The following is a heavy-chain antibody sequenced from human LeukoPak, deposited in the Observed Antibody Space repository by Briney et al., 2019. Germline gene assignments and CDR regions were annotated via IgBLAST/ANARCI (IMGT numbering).Heavy chain of an antibody. J-gene: IGHJ3*02. CDR3: ARDMTLVTIGHAAFDI. V-gene: IGHV3-11*01. Sequence: GGSLRLSCTASGFNFDYYYMTWIRQPPGKGLEWVSYISNSGNTIYYADSVKGRFTISRDNAKNSLYLQMNRLRVDDTAVYYCARDMTLVTIGHAAFDIWGQGTFVTVSS. CDR1: GFNFDYYY. CDR2: ISNSGNTI. D-gene: IGHD4/OR15-4a*01.